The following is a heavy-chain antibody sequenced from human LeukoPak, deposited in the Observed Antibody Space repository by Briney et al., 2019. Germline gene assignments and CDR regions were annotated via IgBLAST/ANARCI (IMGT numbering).Heavy chain of an antibody. CDR2: IKQDGSEK. J-gene: IGHJ3*02. CDR3: ARDKPIAVVPRPFDI. CDR1: GFTFSSYW. Sequence: GGSLRLSCAASGFTFSSYWMSWVRQAPGRGLEWVANIKQDGSEKYYVDSVKGRFTISRDNAKNSLYLQMNSLRAEDTAVYYCARDKPIAVVPRPFDIWGQGTMVTVSS. V-gene: IGHV3-7*01. D-gene: IGHD6-19*01.